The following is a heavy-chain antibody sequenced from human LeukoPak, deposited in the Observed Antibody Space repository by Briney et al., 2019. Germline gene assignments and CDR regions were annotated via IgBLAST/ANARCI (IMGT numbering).Heavy chain of an antibody. CDR2: IYYSGST. D-gene: IGHD2-15*01. Sequence: SETLSLTCTVSGGSISSYYWSWIRQPPGKGLEWIGYIYYSGSTNYNPSLKSRVTISVDTSKNQFSLKLSSVTAADTAVYYCARDNLRYCSGGSCYALFDYWGQGTLVTVSS. CDR3: ARDNLRYCSGGSCYALFDY. J-gene: IGHJ4*02. CDR1: GGSISSYY. V-gene: IGHV4-59*01.